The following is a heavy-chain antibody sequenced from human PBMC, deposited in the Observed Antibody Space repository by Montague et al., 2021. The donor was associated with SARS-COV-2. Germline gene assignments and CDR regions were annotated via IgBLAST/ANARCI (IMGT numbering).Heavy chain of an antibody. J-gene: IGHJ4*02. Sequence: SETLSLTCTVSGGSISGYYWSWFRQSAGKGLEWIGRIYNSGSTSYNPSXXSRVTMSVDTSKSQFSLKLSSVTAADTAVYYCVRDQGRSNWNYPDYWGQGTLVTVSS. CDR1: GGSISGYY. D-gene: IGHD1-20*01. V-gene: IGHV4-4*07. CDR2: IYNSGST. CDR3: VRDQGRSNWNYPDY.